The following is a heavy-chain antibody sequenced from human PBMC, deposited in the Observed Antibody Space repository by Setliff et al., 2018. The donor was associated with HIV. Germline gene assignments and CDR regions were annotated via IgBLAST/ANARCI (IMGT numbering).Heavy chain of an antibody. CDR3: ARDRVDIVVVVAARGYYYYGMDV. CDR1: GFTFSPYA. D-gene: IGHD2-15*01. J-gene: IGHJ6*02. V-gene: IGHV3-23*01. CDR2: ISGSGGST. Sequence: GGSLRLSCATSGFTFSPYAIHWVRQAPGMGLEWVSAISGSGGSTYYADSVKGRFTISRDNSKNTLYLQMNSLRAEDTAVYYCARDRVDIVVVVAARGYYYYGMDVWGQGTTVTVSS.